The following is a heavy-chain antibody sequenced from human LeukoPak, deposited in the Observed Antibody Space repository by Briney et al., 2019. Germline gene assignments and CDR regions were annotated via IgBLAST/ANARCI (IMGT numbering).Heavy chain of an antibody. Sequence: GEPLKISCKGSGYSFTSYWIGWVRQMPGKGLEWMGIIYPGDSDTRYSPSFQGQVTISADKSISTAYLQWSSLKASDTAMYYCARGAKYYYDSSGYYVDYWGQGTLVTVSS. CDR3: ARGAKYYYDSSGYYVDY. CDR2: IYPGDSDT. V-gene: IGHV5-51*01. J-gene: IGHJ4*02. D-gene: IGHD3-22*01. CDR1: GYSFTSYW.